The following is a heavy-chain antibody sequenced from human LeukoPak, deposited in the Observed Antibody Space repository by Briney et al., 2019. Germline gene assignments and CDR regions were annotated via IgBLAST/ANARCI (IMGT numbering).Heavy chain of an antibody. CDR3: ARPSDYDYVWGSYRPIGPDY. CDR1: GFTFSSYW. J-gene: IGHJ4*02. V-gene: IGHV3-21*01. CDR2: ISSSSSYI. D-gene: IGHD3-16*02. Sequence: PGGSLRLSCAASGFTFSSYWMSWVRQAPGKGLEWVSSISSSSSYIYYADSVKGRFTISRDNAKNSLYLQMNSLRAEDTAVYYCARPSDYDYVWGSYRPIGPDYWGQGTLVTVSS.